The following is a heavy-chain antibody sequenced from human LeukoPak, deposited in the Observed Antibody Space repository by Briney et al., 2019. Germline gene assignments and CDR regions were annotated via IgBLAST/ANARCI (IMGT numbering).Heavy chain of an antibody. CDR1: GYTLTSYA. V-gene: IGHV7-4-1*02. CDR3: ARESSSSDFDY. CDR2: INTNTGNP. J-gene: IGHJ4*02. D-gene: IGHD6-6*01. Sequence: GASVKVSCKASGYTLTSYAMNWVRQAPGQGLEWMGWINTNTGNPTYAQGFTGRFVFSLDTSVSTAYLQISSLKAGDTAVYYCARESSSSDFDYWGQGTLVTVSS.